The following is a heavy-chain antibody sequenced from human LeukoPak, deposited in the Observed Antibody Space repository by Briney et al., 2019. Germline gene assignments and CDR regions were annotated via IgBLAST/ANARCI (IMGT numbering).Heavy chain of an antibody. CDR3: ARNIGSSLGY. J-gene: IGHJ4*02. V-gene: IGHV4-4*07. CDR2: IYTSGST. Sequence: SETLSLTCTISGGSITSYYWTWIRQPAGKGLEWVGRIYTSGSTNYNPSLKSRVTMSLDQTNNQFFLKLRTVTAADTAVYYCARNIGSSLGYWGQGTLVTVSS. CDR1: GGSITSYY. D-gene: IGHD6-6*01.